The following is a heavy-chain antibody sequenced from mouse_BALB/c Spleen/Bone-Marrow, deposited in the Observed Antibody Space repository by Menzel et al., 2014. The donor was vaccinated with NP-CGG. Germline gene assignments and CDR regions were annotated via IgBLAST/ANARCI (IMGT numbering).Heavy chain of an antibody. CDR1: EFTFTDYY. Sequence: EVKLMESGGGLVQPGGSLRLSCATSEFTFTDYYMNWVRQPPGKALEWLAFIRNKANGYTTEYSASVKGRFTISRDISQSILYLQMNTLRPEDSATYYCARDMGGLLFDSWGQGTTLTVSS. CDR2: IRNKANGYTT. CDR3: ARDMGGLLFDS. V-gene: IGHV7-3*02. D-gene: IGHD1-1*01. J-gene: IGHJ2*01.